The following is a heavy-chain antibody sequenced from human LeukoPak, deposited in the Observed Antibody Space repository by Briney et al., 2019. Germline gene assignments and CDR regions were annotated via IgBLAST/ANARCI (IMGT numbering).Heavy chain of an antibody. CDR1: GGSISDSNYY. D-gene: IGHD6-25*01. J-gene: IGHJ5*02. CDR2: IYYSGSA. Sequence: SETLSLTCTVSGGSISDSNYYWGWIRQPPGRGLEWIGNIYYSGSAYYSPSLKSRVTVSVDTSKNQFSLKLNSVTAADTAVYYCARQSTIAAARIDPWGQETLVTVSS. CDR3: ARQSTIAAARIDP. V-gene: IGHV4-39*01.